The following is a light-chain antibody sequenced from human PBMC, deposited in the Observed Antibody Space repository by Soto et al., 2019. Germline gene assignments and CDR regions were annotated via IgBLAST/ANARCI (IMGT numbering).Light chain of an antibody. CDR3: QQYNNWPLT. J-gene: IGKJ1*01. V-gene: IGKV3-15*01. Sequence: EVVMTQSPATLSVSPGDRATLSCRASQSVSSNLAWYQQKPGQAPRLLIYDTSTRATGIPARFSGSGSGTEFTLTISSLQSEDFAVYSCQQYNNWPLTFGQGTKVEIK. CDR2: DTS. CDR1: QSVSSN.